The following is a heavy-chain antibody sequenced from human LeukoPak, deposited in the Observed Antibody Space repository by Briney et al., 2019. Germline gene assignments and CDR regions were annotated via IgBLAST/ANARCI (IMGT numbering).Heavy chain of an antibody. CDR1: GFTFSSYG. D-gene: IGHD6-19*01. CDR2: IRYDGSNK. V-gene: IGHV3-30*02. CDR3: ARAGPGYSSWRDAFDI. J-gene: IGHJ3*02. Sequence: PGGSLRLSCAASGFTFSSYGMHWVRQAPGKGLEWVAFIRYDGSNKYYADSVKGRFTISRDNSKNTLSLQMNSLRAEDTAVYYCARAGPGYSSWRDAFDIWGQGTMVTVSS.